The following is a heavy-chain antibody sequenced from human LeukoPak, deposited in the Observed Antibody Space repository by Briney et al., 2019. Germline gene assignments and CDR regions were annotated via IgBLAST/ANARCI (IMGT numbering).Heavy chain of an antibody. CDR2: ISGSGGST. J-gene: IGHJ4*02. CDR3: AKTPEHLTPPGDYYFDY. D-gene: IGHD3-9*01. Sequence: GGSLRLSCAASGFTFSSYAMSWVRQAPGKGLEWVSAISGSGGSTYYADSVKRRFTISRDNSNNTLYLQMNSLRAEDTAVYYCAKTPEHLTPPGDYYFDYWGQGTLVTVSS. CDR1: GFTFSSYA. V-gene: IGHV3-23*01.